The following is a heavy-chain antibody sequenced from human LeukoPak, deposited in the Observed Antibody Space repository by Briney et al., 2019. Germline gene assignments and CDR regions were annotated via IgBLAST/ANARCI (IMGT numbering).Heavy chain of an antibody. V-gene: IGHV3-7*01. J-gene: IGHJ4*02. CDR2: IKQDGSEK. CDR3: ARDGGMITFGGVIVPEGVDY. Sequence: GGSLRLSCAASGFTFSSYWMSWVRQAPGKGLEWVANIKQDGSEKYYVDSVKGRFTISRDNAKNSLYLQMNSLRAEDTAVYYCARDGGMITFGGVIVPEGVDYWGQGTLVTVSS. D-gene: IGHD3-16*02. CDR1: GFTFSSYW.